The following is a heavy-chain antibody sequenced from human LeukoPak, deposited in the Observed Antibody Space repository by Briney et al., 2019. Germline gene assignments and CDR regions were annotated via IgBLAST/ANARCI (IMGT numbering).Heavy chain of an antibody. Sequence: GGSLRLSCTASGFTFGDYALSWVRQAPGKGLEWVGFIRSQAYDGTAEYAPSVKGRFTISRDDSKSIADLQMTSLKNEETAVYYCSRSTWYIDYWLQGTQVSVS. J-gene: IGHJ4*02. V-gene: IGHV3-49*04. D-gene: IGHD6-13*01. CDR3: SRSTWYIDY. CDR2: IRSQAYDGTA. CDR1: GFTFGDYA.